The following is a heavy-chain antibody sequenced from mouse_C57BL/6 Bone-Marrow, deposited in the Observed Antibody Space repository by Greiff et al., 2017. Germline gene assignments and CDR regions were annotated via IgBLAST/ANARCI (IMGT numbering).Heavy chain of an antibody. CDR1: GYTFTSYW. CDR3: AREDYSSFAY. V-gene: IGHV1-52*01. D-gene: IGHD2-12*01. J-gene: IGHJ3*01. CDR2: IDPSDSET. Sequence: VQLKQPGAELVRPGSSVKLSCKASGYTFTSYWMHWVKQRPIQGLEWIGNIDPSDSETHYNQKFKDKATLTVDKSSSTAYMQLSSLTSEDSAVYYCAREDYSSFAYWGQGTLVTVSA.